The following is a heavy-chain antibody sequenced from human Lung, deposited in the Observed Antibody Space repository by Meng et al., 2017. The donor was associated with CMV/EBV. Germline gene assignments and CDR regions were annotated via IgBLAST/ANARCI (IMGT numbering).Heavy chain of an antibody. CDR3: ARGGNFDP. CDR2: ISTNTGTP. CDR1: GYTFSTYT. D-gene: IGHD2/OR15-2a*01. J-gene: IGHJ5*02. Sequence: QLQLMQSGAEVKKPGASVKVSCNASGYTFSTYTINWVRQAHGRGLEWMGWISTNTGTPTYTQGFTGRFVFSLDTSVSTAYLQISSLKAEDTAVYYCARGGNFDPWGQGTLVTVSS. V-gene: IGHV7-4-1*02.